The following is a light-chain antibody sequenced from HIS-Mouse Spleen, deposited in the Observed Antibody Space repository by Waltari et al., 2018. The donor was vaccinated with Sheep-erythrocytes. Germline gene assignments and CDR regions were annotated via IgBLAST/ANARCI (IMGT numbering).Light chain of an antibody. J-gene: IGLJ3*02. CDR2: EGS. V-gene: IGLV2-23*01. CDR1: SSDAGSYNL. CDR3: CSYAGSSTPWV. Sequence: QSALTQPASVSGSPGQSITISCTGTSSDAGSYNLVSWYQQHPGKAPKLMIYEGSKRPSGVSNRFSCSKSGNTAALTISVLQAEDEADYYCCSYAGSSTPWVFGGGTKLTVL.